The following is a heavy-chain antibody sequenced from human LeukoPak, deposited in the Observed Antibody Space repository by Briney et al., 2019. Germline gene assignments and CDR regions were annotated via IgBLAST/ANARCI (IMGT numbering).Heavy chain of an antibody. V-gene: IGHV3-23*01. CDR2: ITANGAGI. J-gene: IGHJ4*02. D-gene: IGHD3-10*01. Sequence: GGPLRLSCAVSGITSGSFAMSWVRQTPEKGLEWLGFITANGAGIYYGPSENGRSTVSRDNSNNTLYLQINSLRVDDTAIYYCATGPRSGSFQFWGRGTQVIVSS. CDR3: ATGPRSGSFQF. CDR1: GITSGSFA.